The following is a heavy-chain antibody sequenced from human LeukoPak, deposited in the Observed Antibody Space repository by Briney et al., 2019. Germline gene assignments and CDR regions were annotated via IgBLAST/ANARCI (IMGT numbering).Heavy chain of an antibody. Sequence: SETLSLTCTVAGGSISSGSYYWSWIRQPAGKGLEWIRRIYTRGRTNYNPSLKSRVTISVDTSKNQFSLKLSSVTAADTAVYSCARGRAVAAAGKWNFFDYWGQGTLVTVSS. J-gene: IGHJ4*02. V-gene: IGHV4-61*02. CDR2: IYTRGRT. CDR1: GGSISSGSYY. CDR3: ARGRAVAAAGKWNFFDY. D-gene: IGHD6-13*01.